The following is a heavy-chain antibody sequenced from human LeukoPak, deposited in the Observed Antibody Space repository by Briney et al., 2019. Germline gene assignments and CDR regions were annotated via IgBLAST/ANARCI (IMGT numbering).Heavy chain of an antibody. D-gene: IGHD1-26*01. J-gene: IGHJ4*02. CDR1: GGSISSHY. Sequence: SETLSLTCTVSGGSISSHYWSWIRQPPGKGLEWIGYIYYSGSTNYNPSLESRVTISVDTSKNQFSLKLSSVTAADTAVYYCARGLVYSGSYYDYWGQGTLVTVSS. CDR3: ARGLVYSGSYYDY. V-gene: IGHV4-59*11. CDR2: IYYSGST.